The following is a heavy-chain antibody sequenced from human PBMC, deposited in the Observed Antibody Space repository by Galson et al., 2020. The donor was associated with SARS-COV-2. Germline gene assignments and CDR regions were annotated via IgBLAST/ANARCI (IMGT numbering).Heavy chain of an antibody. CDR3: AKGGSGSYFWRPRYNWFDP. J-gene: IGHJ5*02. CDR2: ISGSGGST. CDR1: GFTFSSYA. Sequence: GESLKISCAASGFTFSSYAMSWVRQAPGKGLEWVSAISGSGGSTYYADSVKGRFTISRDNSKNTLYLQMNSLRAEDTAVYYCAKGGSGSYFWRPRYNWFDPWGQGTLVTVSS. V-gene: IGHV3-23*01. D-gene: IGHD3-10*01.